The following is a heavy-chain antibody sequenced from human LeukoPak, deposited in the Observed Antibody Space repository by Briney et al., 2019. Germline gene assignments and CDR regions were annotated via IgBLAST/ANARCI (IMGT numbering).Heavy chain of an antibody. CDR3: ASASRELLGGDYYYYYMDV. V-gene: IGHV3-7*01. J-gene: IGHJ6*03. D-gene: IGHD2-15*01. CDR2: IKQDGSEK. CDR1: GFTFSSYW. Sequence: PGGSLRLSCAASGFTFSSYWMSWVRQAPGKGLEWVANIKQDGSEKYYVDSVKGRFTISRDNAKNSLYLQMNSLRAEDTAVYYCASASRELLGGDYYYYYMDVWGKGTTVTVSS.